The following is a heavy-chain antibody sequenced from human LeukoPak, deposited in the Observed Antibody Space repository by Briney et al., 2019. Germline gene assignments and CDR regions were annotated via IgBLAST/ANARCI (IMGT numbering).Heavy chain of an antibody. CDR3: ARRRVYSNYWGGMDV. V-gene: IGHV3-23*01. CDR2: ISGSGGST. J-gene: IGHJ6*02. Sequence: PGGSLRLSCAASGFTFSSYAMSWVRQAPGKGLEWVPAISGSGGSTYYADSVKGRFTISRDNSKNTLYLQMNSLRAEDTAVYYCARRRVYSNYWGGMDVWGQGTTVTVSS. CDR1: GFTFSSYA. D-gene: IGHD4-11*01.